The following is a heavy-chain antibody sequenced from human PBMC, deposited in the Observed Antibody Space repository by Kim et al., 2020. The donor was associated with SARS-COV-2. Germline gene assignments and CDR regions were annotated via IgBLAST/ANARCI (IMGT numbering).Heavy chain of an antibody. V-gene: IGHV3-30*18. CDR3: AKDRGLPGYYYYYGVDV. Sequence: GGSLRLSCAASGFTFSSYGMHWVRQAPGKGLEWVAVISYDGSNKYYADSVKGRFTISRDNSKNTLYLQMNSLRAEDTAVYYCAKDRGLPGYYYYYGVDVWGQGATVTVSS. CDR1: GFTFSSYG. J-gene: IGHJ6*02. CDR2: ISYDGSNK. D-gene: IGHD3-10*01.